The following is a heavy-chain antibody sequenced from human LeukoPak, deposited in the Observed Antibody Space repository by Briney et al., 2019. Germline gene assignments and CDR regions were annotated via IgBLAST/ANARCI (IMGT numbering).Heavy chain of an antibody. CDR2: ISAYNGNT. CDR1: GYTFTTYG. CDR3: ARDTTVVTPDGLDI. J-gene: IGHJ3*02. Sequence: GASVKVSCKASGYTFTTYGISWVRQAPGQGLEWMGWISAYNGNTNYAQKLLDRVTMTTDTSTNTAHMELRSLRSDDTAVYCCARDTTVVTPDGLDIWGQGTMVTVSS. V-gene: IGHV1-18*01. D-gene: IGHD4-23*01.